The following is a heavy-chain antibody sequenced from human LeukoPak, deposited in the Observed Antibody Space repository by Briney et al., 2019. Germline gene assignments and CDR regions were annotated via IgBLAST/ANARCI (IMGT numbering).Heavy chain of an antibody. V-gene: IGHV1-18*01. CDR2: ISAYNGNT. D-gene: IGHD2-21*02. CDR3: ARVVYCGGDCYSLVSPSDEYYFDY. Sequence: GASVKVSCKASGYTFTSYGISWVRQAPGQGLEWMGWISAYNGNTNYAQELQGRVTMTTDTSTSTAYMELRSLRSDDTAVYYCARVVYCGGDCYSLVSPSDEYYFDYWGQGTLVTVSS. J-gene: IGHJ4*02. CDR1: GYTFTSYG.